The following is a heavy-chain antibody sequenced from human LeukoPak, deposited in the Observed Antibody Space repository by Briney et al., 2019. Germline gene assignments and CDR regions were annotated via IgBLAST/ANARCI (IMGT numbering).Heavy chain of an antibody. D-gene: IGHD2-15*01. Sequence: GGSLRLSCAASGFTFDDYGMRWVRQAPGKGLEWVSGINWNGGSTGYADSVKGRFTISRDNAKNSLYLQMNSLRAEHTALYYCGRDARGSYIAGCPPSSWFDPWGQGTLVTVSS. CDR1: GFTFDDYG. V-gene: IGHV3-20*04. CDR3: GRDARGSYIAGCPPSSWFDP. CDR2: INWNGGST. J-gene: IGHJ5*02.